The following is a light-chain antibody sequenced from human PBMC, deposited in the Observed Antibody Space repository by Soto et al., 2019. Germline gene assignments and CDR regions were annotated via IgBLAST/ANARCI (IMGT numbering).Light chain of an antibody. J-gene: IGKJ1*01. CDR3: QQYSVYWT. V-gene: IGKV1-9*01. CDR2: AAS. Sequence: DIQLTQSPSFLSASVGDRVTITCRASQGISNYLAWYQQRPGKAPKLLIYAASTLQTGVPSRFSGSGSGSEYSLTISSLQPEDFATYYCQQYSVYWTFGQGTKVDI. CDR1: QGISNY.